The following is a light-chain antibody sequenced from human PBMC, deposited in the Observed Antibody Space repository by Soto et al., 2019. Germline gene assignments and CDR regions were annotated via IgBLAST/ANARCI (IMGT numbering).Light chain of an antibody. Sequence: EIVLTRSPFTLSLCPVERATLSCIAIQSVSSSTYLAWYQQKPGQAPRLVIYDASSRATGIPDRFSGSGSGTDFTLTISRLEPEDFAVYYCQQYGSPTWTFGQGTKVDI. CDR2: DAS. CDR3: QQYGSPTWT. CDR1: QSVSSSTY. V-gene: IGKV3-20*01. J-gene: IGKJ1*01.